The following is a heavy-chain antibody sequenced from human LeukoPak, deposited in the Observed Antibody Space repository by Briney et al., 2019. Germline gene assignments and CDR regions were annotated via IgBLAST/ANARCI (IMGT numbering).Heavy chain of an antibody. D-gene: IGHD3-10*01. V-gene: IGHV4-39*07. CDR1: GGSISSSSYY. J-gene: IGHJ4*02. CDR3: ARDRREGFGELPFDY. CDR2: IYYSGST. Sequence: SETLSLTCTVSGGSISSSSYYWGWIRQPPGKGLEWIGSIYYSGSTYYNPSLKSRVTISVDTSKNQFSLKLSSVTAADTAVYYCARDRREGFGELPFDYWGQGTLVTVSS.